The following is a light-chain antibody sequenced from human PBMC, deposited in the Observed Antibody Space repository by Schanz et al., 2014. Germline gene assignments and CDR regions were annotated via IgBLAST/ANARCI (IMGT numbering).Light chain of an antibody. Sequence: QSALTQPPSVSGSPGQSVTISCTGTSSDVGYYNRVSWYQQPPGTAPKLMIYEVSHRPSGVPDRFSGSKSVNTASLTISGLLAEDEADYYFSSYADSSTLFGPGTKLTVL. J-gene: IGLJ1*01. CDR2: EVS. CDR1: SSDVGYYNR. V-gene: IGLV2-18*02. CDR3: SSYADSSTL.